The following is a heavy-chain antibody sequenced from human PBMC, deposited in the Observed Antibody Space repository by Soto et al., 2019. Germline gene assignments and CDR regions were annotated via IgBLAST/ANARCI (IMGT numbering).Heavy chain of an antibody. J-gene: IGHJ3*02. D-gene: IGHD1-26*01. Sequence: QVQLQESGPGLVKASETLSLTCIISGGAIGSHYWSWIRQPPGKALEWIGYIYYRGTTRYNPSLKSRLTLSVDTSTNQFSLNLTSVTAADTATYYCARGRREGVFNIWGQGTVVTVSS. CDR2: IYYRGTT. CDR3: ARGRREGVFNI. CDR1: GGAIGSHY. V-gene: IGHV4-59*11.